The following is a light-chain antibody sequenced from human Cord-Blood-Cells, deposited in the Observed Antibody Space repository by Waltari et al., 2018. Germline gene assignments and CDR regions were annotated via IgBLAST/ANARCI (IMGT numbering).Light chain of an antibody. CDR3: SSYTSSSTYV. CDR2: DVS. CDR1: SRDVVGYNY. V-gene: IGLV2-14*01. J-gene: IGLJ1*01. Sequence: QSALTQPASVSGSPGQSITISCTGTSRDVVGYNYVSWYQQHPGKAPKLMIYDVSNRPSGVSNRFSGSKSGNTASLTISGLQAEDEADYYCSSYTSSSTYVFGTGTKVTVL.